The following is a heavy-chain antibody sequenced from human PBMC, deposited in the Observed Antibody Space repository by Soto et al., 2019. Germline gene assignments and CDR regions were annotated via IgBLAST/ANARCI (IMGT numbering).Heavy chain of an antibody. V-gene: IGHV3-23*01. CDR2: ISGDGLST. CDR3: ARRPDAFDI. CDR1: GFTFSTYW. J-gene: IGHJ3*02. Sequence: GGSLRLSCAASGFTFSTYWMSWVRQAPGKGLEWVSAISGDGLSTYYAGSVKGRFTISRDNSKTTLYLQMNSLRAEDTAVYYCARRPDAFDIWGRGTMVTVSS.